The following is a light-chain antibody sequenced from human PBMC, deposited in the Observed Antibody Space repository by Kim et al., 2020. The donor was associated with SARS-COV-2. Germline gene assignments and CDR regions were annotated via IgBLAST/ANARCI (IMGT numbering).Light chain of an antibody. V-gene: IGKV1-17*03. CDR3: LQYYSYPHT. Sequence: SASVGDRVTVTCRASQGINTYLVWFQQKPGKVPKRLIYVASTLQPGVPSRFSGSGSGTEFTLTISSLQAEDFATYYCLQYYSYPHTFGQGTKLEI. CDR1: QGINTY. J-gene: IGKJ2*01. CDR2: VAS.